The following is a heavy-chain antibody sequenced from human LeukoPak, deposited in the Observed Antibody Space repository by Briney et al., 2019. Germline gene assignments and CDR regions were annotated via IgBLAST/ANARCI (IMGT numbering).Heavy chain of an antibody. V-gene: IGHV4-59*01. D-gene: IGHD2-15*01. CDR2: VYYTGNT. CDR1: GGSMTNYY. Sequence: PSETLSLTCTVSGGSMTNYYWSLIRQPPGKGLEWIGYVYYTGNTRYDPSLTSRVIISVDTSRNQFSLRLYSVTAADTAVYYCARLLPNTLPGLPYNYHYLDVWGKGTTVTVSS. J-gene: IGHJ6*03. CDR3: ARLLPNTLPGLPYNYHYLDV.